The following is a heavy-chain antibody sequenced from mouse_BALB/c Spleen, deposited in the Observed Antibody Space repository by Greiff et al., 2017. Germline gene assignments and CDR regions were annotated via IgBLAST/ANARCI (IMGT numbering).Heavy chain of an antibody. V-gene: IGHV4-1*02. CDR3: ARRGGPWYFDY. CDR2: INPDSSTI. Sequence: DVKLQESGGGLVQPGGSLKLSCAASGFDFSRYWMSWVRQAPGKGLEWIGEINPDSSTINYTPSLKDKFIISRDNAKNTLYLQMSKVRSEDTALYYCARRGGPWYFDYWGQGTTLTVSS. J-gene: IGHJ2*01. CDR1: GFDFSRYW.